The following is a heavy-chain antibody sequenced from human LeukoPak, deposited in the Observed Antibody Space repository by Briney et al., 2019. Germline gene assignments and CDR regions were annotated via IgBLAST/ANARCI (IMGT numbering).Heavy chain of an antibody. CDR2: INHSGST. D-gene: IGHD3-3*01. CDR3: AREGVRITIFGVVIRSSYFDY. J-gene: IGHJ4*02. CDR1: GGSFSGYY. V-gene: IGHV4-34*01. Sequence: SETLSLTCAVYGGSFSGYYWSWIRQPPGKGLEWIGEINHSGSTNYNPSLKSRVTISVDTSKNQFSLKLSSVTAADTAVYCCAREGVRITIFGVVIRSSYFDYWGQGTLVTVSS.